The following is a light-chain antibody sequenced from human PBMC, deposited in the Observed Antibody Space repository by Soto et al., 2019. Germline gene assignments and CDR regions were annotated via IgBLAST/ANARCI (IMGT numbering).Light chain of an antibody. CDR3: SSYTSSNTLV. CDR2: EVS. J-gene: IGLJ2*01. V-gene: IGLV2-14*01. CDR1: SSDVGAYNY. Sequence: QSVLTQPASVSGSPGQSITISCTGTSSDVGAYNYVSWYQQHPGKAHKLMIFEVSDRPSGVSNRFSGSKSGNTASLTISGLQAEDEADYYCSSYTSSNTLVFGGGTKLTVL.